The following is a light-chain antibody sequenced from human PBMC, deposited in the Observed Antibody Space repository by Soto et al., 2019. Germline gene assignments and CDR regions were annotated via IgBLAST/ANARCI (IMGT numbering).Light chain of an antibody. V-gene: IGKV1-39*01. Sequence: DIQMTQSPSSLSASVGDRVTITCRASQSISIRLNWYQQHPGRAPKLLIYDASSLLSGVPSRFSGSGSGTDFTLTIASLQPEDFSTYYCQQSDSTPYTFGQGTKVDIK. CDR3: QQSDSTPYT. CDR2: DAS. J-gene: IGKJ2*01. CDR1: QSISIR.